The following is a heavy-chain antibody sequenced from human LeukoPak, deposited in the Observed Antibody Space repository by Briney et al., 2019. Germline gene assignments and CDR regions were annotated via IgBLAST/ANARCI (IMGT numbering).Heavy chain of an antibody. D-gene: IGHD2/OR15-2a*01. V-gene: IGHV1-2*02. CDR1: GYTCSDYY. Sequence: GSVKVSCKASGYTCSDYYIHWVRQAPGQGLEWVGRINPNSGDTKEAPRFQGRVTMSRDSSRNTAYMELSRLTFDDTADYYCATDGVWWRPQRGFRHNRTPYSNWCDSWGQGTRVTVAA. CDR3: ATDGVWWRPQRGFRHNRTPYSNWCDS. CDR2: INPNSGDT. J-gene: IGHJ5*01.